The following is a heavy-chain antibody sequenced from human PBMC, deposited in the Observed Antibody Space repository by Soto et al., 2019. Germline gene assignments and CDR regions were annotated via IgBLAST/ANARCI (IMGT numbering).Heavy chain of an antibody. CDR1: GFTFSSYE. J-gene: IGHJ5*02. CDR3: ARAPRLYDYVWGSYA. V-gene: IGHV3-48*03. Sequence: GGSLRLSCAASGFTFSSYEMNWVRQAPGKGLEWVSYISSSGSTIYYADSVKGRFTISRDNAKNSLYLQMNSLRAEGTAVYYCARAPRLYDYVWGSYAWGQGTLVTVSS. CDR2: ISSSGSTI. D-gene: IGHD3-16*01.